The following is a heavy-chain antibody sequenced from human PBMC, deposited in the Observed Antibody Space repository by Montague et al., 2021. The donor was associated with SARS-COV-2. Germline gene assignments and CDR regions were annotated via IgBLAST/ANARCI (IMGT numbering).Heavy chain of an antibody. D-gene: IGHD2-21*02. V-gene: IGHV3-30*04. Sequence: SRSLSCSASGFTLSSYAMHWVRQAPGKGLEWVAVISYDGSNKYYVDSVKGRFTISRDNSKNTLYLQMNSLRAEDTAVYYCAREGDIVVVTDAFDIWGQGTMVTVSS. J-gene: IGHJ3*02. CDR3: AREGDIVVVTDAFDI. CDR1: GFTLSSYA. CDR2: ISYDGSNK.